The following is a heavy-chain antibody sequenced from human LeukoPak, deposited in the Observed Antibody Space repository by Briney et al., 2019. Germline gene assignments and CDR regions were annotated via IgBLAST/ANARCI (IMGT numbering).Heavy chain of an antibody. Sequence: ASVKVSCKASGCTFTGYYMHWVRQAPGQGLEWMGWINPNSGGTNYAQKFQGRVTMTRDTSISTAYMELSRLRSDDTAVYYCAGYDSSGYYYGYWGQGTLVTVSS. V-gene: IGHV1-2*02. J-gene: IGHJ4*02. CDR2: INPNSGGT. CDR3: AGYDSSGYYYGY. CDR1: GCTFTGYY. D-gene: IGHD3-22*01.